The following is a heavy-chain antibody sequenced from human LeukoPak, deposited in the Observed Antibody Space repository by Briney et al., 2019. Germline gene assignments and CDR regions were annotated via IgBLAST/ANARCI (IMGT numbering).Heavy chain of an antibody. CDR3: TTDLEESGAFDI. V-gene: IGHV3-15*01. Sequence: PGGSLRLSCAASGFTFSNAWMSWVRQAPGKGLDWVGRIKSKTDGGTTDYAAPVKGRFTISRDDSKNTLYLQMNSLKTEDTAVYYCTTDLEESGAFDIWGQGTMVTVSS. J-gene: IGHJ3*02. D-gene: IGHD1-1*01. CDR2: IKSKTDGGTT. CDR1: GFTFSNAW.